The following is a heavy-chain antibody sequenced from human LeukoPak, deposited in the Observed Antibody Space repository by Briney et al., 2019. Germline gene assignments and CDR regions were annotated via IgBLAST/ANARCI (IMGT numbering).Heavy chain of an antibody. J-gene: IGHJ4*02. CDR1: GLTFSSYW. CDR3: ARDVMITFGGVIVMYYFDY. V-gene: IGHV3-7*01. CDR2: IKQDGSEK. Sequence: PGGSLRLSCAASGLTFSSYWMSWVRQAPGKGLEWVANIKQDGSEKYYVDSVKGRFTISRDNAKNSLYLQMNSLRAEDTAVYYCARDVMITFGGVIVMYYFDYWGQGTLVTVSS. D-gene: IGHD3-16*02.